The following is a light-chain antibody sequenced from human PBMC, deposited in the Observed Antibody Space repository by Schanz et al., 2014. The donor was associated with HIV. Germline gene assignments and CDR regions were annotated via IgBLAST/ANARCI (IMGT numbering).Light chain of an antibody. J-gene: IGKJ1*01. Sequence: ETMMPQSPATLSVSPGERATLSCRASQSVSANLAWYQQKPGQAPRLLIFGASTRATGIPARFSGSGSGTDFTLTITRAEPEDFAMYYCQQYGTLPWTFGQGTQVEVK. CDR3: QQYGTLPWT. CDR1: QSVSAN. V-gene: IGKV3D-15*01. CDR2: GAS.